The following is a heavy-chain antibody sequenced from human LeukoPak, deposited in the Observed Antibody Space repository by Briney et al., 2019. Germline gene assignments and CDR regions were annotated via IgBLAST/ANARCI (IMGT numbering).Heavy chain of an antibody. Sequence: GGSLRLSCAASGFTFSSYSMNWVRQAPGKGLEWVSYIRTSSSSIYHADSVKGRFTISRDTSKNTLYLQMSSLRAEDTAVYYCARDPDTYFDYWGQGTLVIVSS. CDR1: GFTFSSYS. J-gene: IGHJ4*02. V-gene: IGHV3-48*01. CDR2: IRTSSSSI. CDR3: ARDPDTYFDY. D-gene: IGHD3-22*01.